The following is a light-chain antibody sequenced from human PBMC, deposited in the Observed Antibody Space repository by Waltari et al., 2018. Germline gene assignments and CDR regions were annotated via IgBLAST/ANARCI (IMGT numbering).Light chain of an antibody. CDR1: QSISSS. CDR2: GAS. CDR3: QQYKIWPSYT. Sequence: EILMTQSPATLSVSPGERATLSCRASQSISSSLAWYQHKPGKPPRLLIYGASTRATGIPARFSGRGSETDFTLTITSLQSEDFAVYYCQQYKIWPSYTFGQGTKLDI. V-gene: IGKV3-15*01. J-gene: IGKJ2*01.